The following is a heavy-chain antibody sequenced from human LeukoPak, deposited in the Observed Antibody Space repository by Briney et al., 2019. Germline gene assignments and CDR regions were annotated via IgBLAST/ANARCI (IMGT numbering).Heavy chain of an antibody. V-gene: IGHV1-58*01. CDR3: AALGIDYDSSGYGGDAFDI. CDR1: GFTFTSSA. D-gene: IGHD3-22*01. CDR2: IVVGSGNT. Sequence: ASVKVSCKASGFTFTSSAVQWVRQARGQRLEWIGWIVVGSGNTNYAQKFQERVTITRDMSTSTAYMELSSLRSEDTAVYYCAALGIDYDSSGYGGDAFDIWGQGTMVTVSS. J-gene: IGHJ3*02.